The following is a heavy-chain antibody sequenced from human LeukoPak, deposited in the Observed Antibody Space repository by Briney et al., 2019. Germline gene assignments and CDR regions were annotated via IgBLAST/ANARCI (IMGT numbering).Heavy chain of an antibody. D-gene: IGHD3-10*01. CDR2: INHSGST. Sequence: SETLSLTCAVYGGSFSGYYWSWIRQRPGKGLEWIGEINHSGSTNYNPSLKSRVTISVDTSKNQFSLKLSSVTAADTAVYYCARMVRGVILGGFDYWGQGTLVTVSS. V-gene: IGHV4-34*01. CDR1: GGSFSGYY. J-gene: IGHJ4*02. CDR3: ARMVRGVILGGFDY.